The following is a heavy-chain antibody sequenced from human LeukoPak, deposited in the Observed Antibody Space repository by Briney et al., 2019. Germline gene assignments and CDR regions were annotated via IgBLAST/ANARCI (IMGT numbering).Heavy chain of an antibody. CDR2: ISYDGSNK. CDR3: AKDYDSSVFYYYYYMDV. V-gene: IGHV3-30*18. J-gene: IGHJ6*03. D-gene: IGHD3-22*01. Sequence: GGSLRLSCAASGFTVSSNYMHWVRQAPGKGLEWVAVISYDGSNKYYADSVKGRFTISRDNSKNTLYLQMNSLRAEDTAVYYCAKDYDSSVFYYYYYMDVWGKGTTVTVSS. CDR1: GFTVSSNY.